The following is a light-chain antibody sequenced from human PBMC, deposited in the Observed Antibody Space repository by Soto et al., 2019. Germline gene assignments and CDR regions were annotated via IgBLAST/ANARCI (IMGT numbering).Light chain of an antibody. CDR1: QSVSSSY. CDR3: QQYGSSSIT. J-gene: IGKJ5*01. Sequence: IGLTQSPGTLSLSPGERATLSCRASQSVSSSYLSWFQQIPGQAPRLLIYGASMRATGIPDRFSGSGSGTDFTLTISRLEPEDFAVYYCQQYGSSSITFGQGTRLEIK. V-gene: IGKV3-20*01. CDR2: GAS.